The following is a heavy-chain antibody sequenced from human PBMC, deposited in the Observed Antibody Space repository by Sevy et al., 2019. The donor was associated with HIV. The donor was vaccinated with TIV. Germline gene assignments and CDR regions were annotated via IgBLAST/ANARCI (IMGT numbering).Heavy chain of an antibody. J-gene: IGHJ6*02. D-gene: IGHD5-18*01. CDR1: GFTFSSYG. CDR3: AKGTDTAMVTRYYYYYGMDV. Sequence: GGSLRLSCAASGFTFSSYGMHWVRQAPGKGLEWVAVISYDGSNKYSADSVKGRFTISRDNSKNTLYLQMNSLRAEDTAVYYCAKGTDTAMVTRYYYYYGMDVWGQGTTVTVSS. V-gene: IGHV3-30*18. CDR2: ISYDGSNK.